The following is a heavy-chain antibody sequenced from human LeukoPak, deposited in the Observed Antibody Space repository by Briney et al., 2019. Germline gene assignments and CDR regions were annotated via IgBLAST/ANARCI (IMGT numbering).Heavy chain of an antibody. CDR3: ARGNLRAAPYFDY. Sequence: PSENLSLTCTVSGGSVSSPDYYWSWIRQPPGKGLEWIGYISYSGSTNYNPSLKSRVTISVDTSKSQFSLKLSSVTAADTAVYYCARGNLRAAPYFDYWGQGTLVTVSS. V-gene: IGHV4-61*08. CDR2: ISYSGST. CDR1: GGSVSSPDYY. D-gene: IGHD6-6*01. J-gene: IGHJ4*02.